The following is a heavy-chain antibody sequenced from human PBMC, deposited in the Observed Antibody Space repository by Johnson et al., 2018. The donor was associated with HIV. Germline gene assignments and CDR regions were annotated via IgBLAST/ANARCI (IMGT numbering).Heavy chain of an antibody. V-gene: IGHV3-7*05. CDR3: ARKGDAFDI. CDR1: GFTFSSYW. D-gene: IGHD1-14*01. J-gene: IGHJ3*02. CDR2: INQDGSEK. Sequence: EQLVESGGGLVQPGGSLRLSCAASGFTFSSYWMSWVRQAPGKGLEWVANINQDGSEKYYVDSVKGRFTISRDNAKNSLYLQMSILRAEDTAIYYCARKGDAFDIWGQGTMVTVSS.